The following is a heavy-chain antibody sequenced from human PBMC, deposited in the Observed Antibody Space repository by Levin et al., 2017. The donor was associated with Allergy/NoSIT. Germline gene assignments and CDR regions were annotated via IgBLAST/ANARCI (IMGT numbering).Heavy chain of an antibody. CDR3: AKKQGGTTGFSFDV. Sequence: GESLKISCAASGFSFGDFAMAWVRQAPGKGLEWVSVITGTGGNTYYGDSVKGRVTVSRDNSKNTLYLELNSLRAEHTAIYYCAKKQGGTTGFSFDVWGQGTMVTVSS. CDR2: ITGTGGNT. CDR1: GFSFGDFA. V-gene: IGHV3-23*01. J-gene: IGHJ3*01. D-gene: IGHD1-14*01.